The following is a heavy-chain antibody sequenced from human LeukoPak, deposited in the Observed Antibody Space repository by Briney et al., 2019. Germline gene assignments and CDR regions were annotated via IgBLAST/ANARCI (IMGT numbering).Heavy chain of an antibody. D-gene: IGHD3-16*01. V-gene: IGHV3-23*01. Sequence: GGSLRLSCAASGFTFSSYAMSWVRQAPGKGLEWVSAISGSGGSPYYADSVKGRFTISRDNSKNTLYLQMNSLRAEDTAVYYCAKVGVITFGGVGNWFDPWGQGTLVTVSS. CDR1: GFTFSSYA. CDR2: ISGSGGSP. CDR3: AKVGVITFGGVGNWFDP. J-gene: IGHJ5*02.